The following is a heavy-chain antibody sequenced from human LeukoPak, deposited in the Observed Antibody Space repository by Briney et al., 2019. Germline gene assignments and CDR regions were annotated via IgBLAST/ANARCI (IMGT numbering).Heavy chain of an antibody. V-gene: IGHV5-51*01. Sequence: GESLKISCKGSGYSFTSYWIGWVRQMPGKGLEWMGIIYPGDSDTRYSPSFQGQVTISADKSISTAYLQWSSLKASDTAMYYCARRYYDILTGRGAFDYWGQGTWSPSPQ. CDR2: IYPGDSDT. D-gene: IGHD3-9*01. CDR1: GYSFTSYW. CDR3: ARRYYDILTGRGAFDY. J-gene: IGHJ4*02.